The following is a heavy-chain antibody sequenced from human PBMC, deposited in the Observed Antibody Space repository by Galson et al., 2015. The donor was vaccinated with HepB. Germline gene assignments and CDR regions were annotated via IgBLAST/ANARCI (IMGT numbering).Heavy chain of an antibody. Sequence: SVKVSCKASGGTFSSYAISWVRQAPGQGLEWMGGIIPIFGTANYAQKFQGRVTITADESTSTAYMELSSLRSEDTAVYYCARAGMIAVAGTNFDYWGQGTLVTVSS. CDR3: ARAGMIAVAGTNFDY. CDR2: IIPIFGTA. J-gene: IGHJ4*02. CDR1: GGTFSSYA. D-gene: IGHD6-19*01. V-gene: IGHV1-69*13.